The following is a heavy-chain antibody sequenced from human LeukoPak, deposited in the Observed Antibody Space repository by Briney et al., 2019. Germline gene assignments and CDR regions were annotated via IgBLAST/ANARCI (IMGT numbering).Heavy chain of an antibody. V-gene: IGHV1-18*01. J-gene: IGHJ3*02. CDR3: ARVRYCSSTSCPYDAFDI. CDR1: GYTFTSYG. D-gene: IGHD2-2*01. CDR2: ISAYNGNT. Sequence: ASVKVSCKASGYTFTSYGISWVRQAPGQGLEWMGWISAYNGNTNYAQKLQGRVTMTTDTSTSTAYMELRSLRSDDTAVYYCARVRYCSSTSCPYDAFDIWGQGTMVTVSS.